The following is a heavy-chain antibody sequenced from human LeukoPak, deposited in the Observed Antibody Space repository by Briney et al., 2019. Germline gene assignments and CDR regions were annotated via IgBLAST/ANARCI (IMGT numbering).Heavy chain of an antibody. CDR1: GYTFTSYA. D-gene: IGHD3-10*01. CDR3: ARGEYYYGSGSYYNDGY. Sequence: ASVKVSCKASGYTFTSYAMHWVRQAPGQRLEWMGWINAGNGNTKYSQKFQGRVTMTRNTSISTAYMELSSLRSEDTAVYYCARGEYYYGSGSYYNDGYWGQGTLVTVSS. V-gene: IGHV1-3*01. CDR2: INAGNGNT. J-gene: IGHJ4*02.